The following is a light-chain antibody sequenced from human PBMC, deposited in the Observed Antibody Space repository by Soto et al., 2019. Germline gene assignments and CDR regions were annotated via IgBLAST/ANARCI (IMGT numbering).Light chain of an antibody. CDR1: SSDVGAYNY. V-gene: IGLV2-14*01. CDR3: SSYTTTSTLGV. Sequence: QSALTQPASVSGSPGQSITLSCSGSSSDVGAYNYVSWYQQHPGKAPKLMIYEVSNRPSGVSNRFSGSKSGNTASLTISGLQADDEAVYYCSSYTTTSTLGVFGGGTKLTVL. J-gene: IGLJ2*01. CDR2: EVS.